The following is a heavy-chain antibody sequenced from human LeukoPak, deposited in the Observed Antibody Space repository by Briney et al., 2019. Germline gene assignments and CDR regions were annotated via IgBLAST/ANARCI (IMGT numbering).Heavy chain of an antibody. J-gene: IGHJ4*02. D-gene: IGHD6-6*01. CDR3: ASGKYGSSSLIDY. V-gene: IGHV3-48*03. Sequence: PGGSLRLACAASGFTFSSYEMNWVRQAPGKGLEWISYISSSGSTIYYADSVKGRFTISRDNAKNSLYLQMNSLRAGDTAVYYCASGKYGSSSLIDYWGQGTLVTVSS. CDR2: ISSSGSTI. CDR1: GFTFSSYE.